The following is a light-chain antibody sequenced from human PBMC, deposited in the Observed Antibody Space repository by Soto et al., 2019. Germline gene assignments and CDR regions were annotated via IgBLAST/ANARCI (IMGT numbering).Light chain of an antibody. V-gene: IGLV2-23*02. CDR2: EVT. Sequence: QSALTQPASVSGSPGQSITISCTGTSSDVGIYNLVSWYQQHPGKAPKLMIYEVTKRPSGVSNRFSGSKSGNAASLTISGLQAEDESDYYCCSYAGTSYVFGTGTTVTVL. CDR1: SSDVGIYNL. CDR3: CSYAGTSYV. J-gene: IGLJ1*01.